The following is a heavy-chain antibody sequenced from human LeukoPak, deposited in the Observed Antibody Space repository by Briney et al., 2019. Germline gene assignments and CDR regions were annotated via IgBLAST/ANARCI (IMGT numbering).Heavy chain of an antibody. CDR2: IRGGGPDT. D-gene: IGHD3-10*01. Sequence: GGSLRLSCAASGFSFSTYSMSSVRQPAGKGRGWVSSIRGGGPDTYYAGSVKGRFTIYRDDSKDTLSLQMNSLRVEDTAKDYGTKISWDVRGSFSWGQGTLVTVSS. J-gene: IGHJ5*02. CDR1: GFSFSTYS. CDR3: TKISWDVRGSFS. V-gene: IGHV3-23*01.